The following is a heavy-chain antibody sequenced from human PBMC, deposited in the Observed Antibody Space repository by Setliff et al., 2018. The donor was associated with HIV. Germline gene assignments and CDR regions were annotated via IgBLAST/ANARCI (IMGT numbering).Heavy chain of an antibody. CDR1: GGSFSGFY. V-gene: IGHV4-34*01. D-gene: IGHD3-10*01. CDR2: INHSGST. CDR3: AGHFYYSGSGIWAGLDS. Sequence: SETLSLTCAVYGGSFSGFYWNWIRQPPGKGLEWIGEINHSGSTNYNPSLKSRVTISVDTSKNQFSLRLSSVIAADTAVYYCAGHFYYSGSGIWAGLDSWGQGTLVTVS. J-gene: IGHJ4*02.